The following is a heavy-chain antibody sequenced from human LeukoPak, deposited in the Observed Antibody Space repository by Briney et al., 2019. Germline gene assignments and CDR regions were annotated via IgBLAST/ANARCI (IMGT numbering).Heavy chain of an antibody. Sequence: GGSLRLSCAASGFTFSSYNMNWVRQAPGKGLEWVSYISSSGSTIYYADSVKGRFTISRDNAKNSLYLQVNSLRAEDTAVYYCARVVNYGSGSRIAGYFDYWGQGTLVTVSS. J-gene: IGHJ4*02. V-gene: IGHV3-48*03. CDR3: ARVVNYGSGSRIAGYFDY. CDR2: ISSSGSTI. D-gene: IGHD3-10*01. CDR1: GFTFSSYN.